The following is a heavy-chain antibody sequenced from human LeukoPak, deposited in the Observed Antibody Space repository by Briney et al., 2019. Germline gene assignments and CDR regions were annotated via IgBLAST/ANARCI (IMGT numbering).Heavy chain of an antibody. CDR1: GFTFKTYG. CDR3: ATYRQVLLPFES. CDR2: ISGGGAET. J-gene: IGHJ4*02. V-gene: IGHV3-23*01. D-gene: IGHD2-8*02. Sequence: GGSLRLSCEASGFTFKTYGVNWVRQAPGKGLEWVSSISGGGAETYYADSVKGRFTISRDNSKSTLSLQMNSLRAEDTAIYYCATYRQVLLPFESWGQGTLVTVSS.